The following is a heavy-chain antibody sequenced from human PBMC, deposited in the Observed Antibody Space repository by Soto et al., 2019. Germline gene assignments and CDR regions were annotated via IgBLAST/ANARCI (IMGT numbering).Heavy chain of an antibody. D-gene: IGHD3-10*01. J-gene: IGHJ6*02. V-gene: IGHV1-46*01. CDR2: INPSGGST. CDR1: GYTFTGYY. CDR3: AREFGRGYYYYYGMDV. Sequence: ASVKVSCKASGYTFTGYYMHWVRQAPGQGLEWMGIINPSGGSTSYAQKFQGRVTMTRDTSTSTVYMELSSLRSEDTAVYYCAREFGRGYYYYYGMDVWGQGTTVTVSS.